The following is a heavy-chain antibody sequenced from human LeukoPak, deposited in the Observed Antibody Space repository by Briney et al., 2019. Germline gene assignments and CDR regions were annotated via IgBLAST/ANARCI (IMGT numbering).Heavy chain of an antibody. CDR3: ARYVAEVDY. D-gene: IGHD2-21*01. Sequence: KPSETLSLTCTVSGGSISSGGYYWSWIRQPPGKGLEWIGEINHSGSTNYNPSLKSRVTISVDTSKNQFSLKLSSVTAADTAVYYCARYVAEVDYWGQGTLVTVSS. V-gene: IGHV4-39*07. J-gene: IGHJ4*02. CDR1: GGSISSGGYY. CDR2: INHSGST.